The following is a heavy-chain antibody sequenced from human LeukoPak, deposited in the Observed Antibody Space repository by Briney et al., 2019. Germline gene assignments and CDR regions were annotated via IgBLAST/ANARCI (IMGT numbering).Heavy chain of an antibody. CDR1: GFTFSHYA. J-gene: IGHJ4*02. Sequence: GGSLRLSCAASGFTFSHYAMSWVRQAPGKGLEWVSAISGNGDITYYTDSVKGRFTISRDNAKNTLYLQMNSLKGEDTAVYYCATSLGPLAEYWGRGTLVTVSS. V-gene: IGHV3-23*01. CDR2: ISGNGDIT. CDR3: ATSLGPLAEY. D-gene: IGHD7-27*01.